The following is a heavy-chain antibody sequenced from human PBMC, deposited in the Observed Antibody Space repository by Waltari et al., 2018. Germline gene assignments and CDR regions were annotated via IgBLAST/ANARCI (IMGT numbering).Heavy chain of an antibody. J-gene: IGHJ4*02. CDR1: GFNFRICG. V-gene: IGHV3-33*01. CDR3: ARDVSCYFDY. Sequence: QVQLVEPGGGVVQPGRSVRLACVAPGFNFRICGMHWVRQAPCKGLEWLAVIWADGMKKYYADSVKGRFTISRDNSKNTLYLQMNSLRAEDTAVYYCARDVSCYFDYWGQGTLVTVSS. CDR2: IWADGMKK.